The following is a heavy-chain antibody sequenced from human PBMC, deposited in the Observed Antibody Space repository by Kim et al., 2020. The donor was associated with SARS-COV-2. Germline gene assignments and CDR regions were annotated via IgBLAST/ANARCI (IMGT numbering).Heavy chain of an antibody. J-gene: IGHJ4*02. CDR1: GFTFADYA. CDR3: AKPFDSGDDSGPFDY. V-gene: IGHV3-9*01. CDR2: ISWNSGSI. Sequence: GGSLRLSCAASGFTFADYAMHWVRQAPGKGLEWVSGISWNSGSIGYADSVKGRFTISRDNAKNSLYLQMNSLRAEDTALYYCAKPFDSGDDSGPFDYWGQGTLVTVSS. D-gene: IGHD5-12*01.